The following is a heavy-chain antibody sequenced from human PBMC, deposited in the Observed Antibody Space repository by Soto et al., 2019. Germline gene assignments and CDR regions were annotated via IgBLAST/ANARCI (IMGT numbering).Heavy chain of an antibody. CDR3: AKVDGYCSSTSCLYYYYGMDV. CDR2: ISGSGGST. J-gene: IGHJ6*02. D-gene: IGHD2-2*01. Sequence: EVQLLESGGGLVQPGGSLRLSCAASGFTFSSYAMSWVRQAPGKGLEWVSAISGSGGSTYYADSVKGRFTISRDNPKNTLHLQMNSLRAEDTAVYDCAKVDGYCSSTSCLYYYYGMDVWGPGNTVTVSS. CDR1: GFTFSSYA. V-gene: IGHV3-23*01.